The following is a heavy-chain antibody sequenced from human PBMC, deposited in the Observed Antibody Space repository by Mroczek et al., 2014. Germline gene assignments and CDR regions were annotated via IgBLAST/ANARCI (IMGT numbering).Heavy chain of an antibody. Sequence: VQLVQSGGGVVQPGRSLRLSCAASGFTFSSYGMHWVRQAPGKGLEWVAVIWYDGSNKYYADSVKGRFTISRDNSKNTLYLQMNSLRAEDTAVYYCARDFGWESSSNYYYYYMDVWGKGTTVTVSS. CDR2: IWYDGSNK. V-gene: IGHV3-33*01. J-gene: IGHJ6*03. CDR3: ARDFGWESSSNYYYYYMDV. D-gene: IGHD6-6*01. CDR1: GFTFSSYG.